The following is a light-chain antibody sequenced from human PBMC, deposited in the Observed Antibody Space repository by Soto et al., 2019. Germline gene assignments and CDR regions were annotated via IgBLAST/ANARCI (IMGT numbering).Light chain of an antibody. CDR1: QSISDN. V-gene: IGKV3-15*01. J-gene: IGKJ4*01. CDR3: QRYDNWPLT. CDR2: PTS. Sequence: EIVMTQSPATLSVSPGESATLSCRASQSISDNLAWYQQKPGLAPRLLIYPTSTRATGVPARFSGSGSGTEFSLTISSLQSEDFAVYYCQRYDNWPLTFGGGTKVDIK.